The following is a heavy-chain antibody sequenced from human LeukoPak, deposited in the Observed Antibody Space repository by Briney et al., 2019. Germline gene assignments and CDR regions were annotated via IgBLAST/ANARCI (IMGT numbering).Heavy chain of an antibody. CDR2: IDYSGST. CDR1: GGSISSYY. J-gene: IGHJ4*02. Sequence: SETLSLTCTVSGGSISSYYWSWIRQPPGKGLEWIGYIDYSGSTNYNPSLKSRVTISVDTSKNQFSLKLSSVTAADTAVYYCARDPPPRLGTVDYWGQGTLVTVSS. CDR3: ARDPPPRLGTVDY. D-gene: IGHD7-27*01. V-gene: IGHV4-59*12.